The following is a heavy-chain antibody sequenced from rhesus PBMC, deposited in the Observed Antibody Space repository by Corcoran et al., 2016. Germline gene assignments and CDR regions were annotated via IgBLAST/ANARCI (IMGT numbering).Heavy chain of an antibody. CDR1: GGSIINRH. D-gene: IGHD1-44*01. V-gene: IGHV4-173*01. J-gene: IGHJ4*01. CDR3: GRGYTWEYDLDY. CDR2: IGGTGGDT. Sequence: QLQLQESGPGLVKPSETLTLTCIVSGGSIINRHWSWLRQTPGKGLEWIGRIGGTGGDTVDKYLLRDRVTISRATSKNQFSLKLSSWTAADTAVYYWGRGYTWEYDLDYWGQGVLVTVSS.